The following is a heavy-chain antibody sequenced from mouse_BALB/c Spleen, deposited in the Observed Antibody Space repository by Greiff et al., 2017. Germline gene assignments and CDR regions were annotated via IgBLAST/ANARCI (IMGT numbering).Heavy chain of an antibody. CDR1: GYSITSDYA. Sequence: EVQLVESGPGLVKPSQSLSLTCTVTGYSITSDYAWNWIRQFPGNKLEWMGYIHYSGSTNYNPSLKIRISITRDTSKNPFFLQLNSVTTEDTATYYFARMDYYGSSYVYFDYWGQGTTLTVSS. J-gene: IGHJ2*01. CDR2: IHYSGST. CDR3: ARMDYYGSSYVYFDY. V-gene: IGHV3-2*02. D-gene: IGHD1-1*01.